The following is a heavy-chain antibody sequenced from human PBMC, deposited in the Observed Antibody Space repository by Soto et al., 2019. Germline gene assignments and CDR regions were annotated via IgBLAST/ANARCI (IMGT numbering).Heavy chain of an antibody. D-gene: IGHD4-17*01. CDR1: GFTVTNKY. Sequence: EVQLVESGGNLIQPGGSLRLSCAASGFTVTNKYMTWVRQAPGKGLEWVSLIYSGGATSYADSVKGRFTISRDTSKDILYLQVNSLRAEDTAVYYCARVDYGDYGWYFDLWGRGTLVTVSS. V-gene: IGHV3-53*01. CDR2: IYSGGAT. J-gene: IGHJ2*01. CDR3: ARVDYGDYGWYFDL.